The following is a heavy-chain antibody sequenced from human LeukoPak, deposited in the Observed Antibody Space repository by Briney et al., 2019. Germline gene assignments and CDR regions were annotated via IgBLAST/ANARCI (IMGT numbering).Heavy chain of an antibody. CDR2: IYYSGST. D-gene: IGHD3-10*01. CDR1: GGSISISSYY. Sequence: SETLSLTCTVSGGSISISSYYWGWIRQPPGKGLEWIGSIYYSGSTNYNPSLKSRVTISVDTSKNQFSLKLSSVTAADTAVYFCERGLLRKCYFHLTGPGTPFTVSS. V-gene: IGHV4-39*07. CDR3: ERGLLRKCYFHL. J-gene: IGHJ2*01.